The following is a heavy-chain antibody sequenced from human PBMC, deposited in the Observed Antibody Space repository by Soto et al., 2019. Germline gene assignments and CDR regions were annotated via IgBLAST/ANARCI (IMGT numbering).Heavy chain of an antibody. CDR1: GGSISSSNW. CDR3: ARASGSYTYYYYYGMDV. CDR2: IYHSGST. J-gene: IGHJ6*02. V-gene: IGHV4-4*02. Sequence: ETLSLTCAVSGGSISSSNWWSWVRQPPGKGLEWIGEIYHSGSTNYNPSLKSRVTISVDTSKNQFSLKLSSVTAADTAVYYCARASGSYTYYYYYGMDVWGQGTTVTVSS. D-gene: IGHD1-26*01.